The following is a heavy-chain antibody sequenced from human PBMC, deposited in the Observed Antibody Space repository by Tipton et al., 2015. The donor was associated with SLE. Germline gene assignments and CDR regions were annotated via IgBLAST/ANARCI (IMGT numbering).Heavy chain of an antibody. CDR2: IIPIFGTA. J-gene: IGHJ4*02. D-gene: IGHD4-17*01. Sequence: QSGAEVKKPGSSVKVSCKASGGTFSNYAISWVRQAPGQGLEWMGRIIPIFGTANYARKFQGRLTITTDESTGTAYMDLSSLRSEDTAVYYCARDTVTSPLHYWGQGTLVTVSS. CDR3: ARDTVTSPLHY. CDR1: GGTFSNYA. V-gene: IGHV1-69*05.